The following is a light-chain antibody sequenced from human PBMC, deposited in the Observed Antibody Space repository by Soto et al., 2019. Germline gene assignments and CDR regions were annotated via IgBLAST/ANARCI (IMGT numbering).Light chain of an antibody. CDR2: AAS. CDR3: QQYGSSLSIT. CDR1: QDIAAY. V-gene: IGKV1-16*01. J-gene: IGKJ5*01. Sequence: DIQMAQSPSSLSASVGHRVTITCLPSQDIAAYLAWYQHKPGRAPELLIHAASSLQSGVPSRFSGSGSGTDFTLTISRLEPEDFAVYYCQQYGSSLSITFGQGTRLEI.